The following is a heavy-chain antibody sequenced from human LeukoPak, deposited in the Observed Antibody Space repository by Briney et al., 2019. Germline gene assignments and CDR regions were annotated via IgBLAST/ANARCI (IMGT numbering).Heavy chain of an antibody. J-gene: IGHJ6*03. CDR2: MNPNSGNT. CDR1: GYTFTSYD. V-gene: IGHV1-8*01. D-gene: IGHD1-1*01. Sequence: SSVKVSCKASGYTFTSYDINWVRQATGQGREWMGWMNPNSGNTGYPQKFQGRVTMTRNTSINTAYMHLSSLRSEVSAVYSCARGGYENYYYYMDVWGKGTTVTISS. CDR3: ARGGYENYYYYMDV.